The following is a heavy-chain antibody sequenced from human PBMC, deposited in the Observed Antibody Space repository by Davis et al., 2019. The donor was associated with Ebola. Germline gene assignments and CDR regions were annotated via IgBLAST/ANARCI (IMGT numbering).Heavy chain of an antibody. V-gene: IGHV3-20*04. J-gene: IGHJ2*01. CDR1: GLTFDDYG. CDR2: INWNGGST. Sequence: GESLKISCAASGLTFDDYGMSWVRHAPGKGLEWVSGINWNGGSTGYADSVKGRFTISRDNAKNSLYLQMNSLRAEDTALYYCARGPAAGSSWYIRSNQYWYFDLWGRGTLVTVSS. CDR3: ARGPAAGSSWYIRSNQYWYFDL. D-gene: IGHD6-13*01.